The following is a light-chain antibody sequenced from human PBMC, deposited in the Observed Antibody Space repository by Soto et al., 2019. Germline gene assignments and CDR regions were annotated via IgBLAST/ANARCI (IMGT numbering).Light chain of an antibody. J-gene: IGKJ4*01. V-gene: IGKV3-15*01. CDR2: DAS. CDR1: QNVYNN. Sequence: EIVMTHAPATLSVSPGEGATPSCKASQNVYNNLAWYQQRPGQPPRLLIYDASTRATGISARFSGSGYGTEFTLTISSLQSEDFAVYFCQQCRNWPLTFGGGTKV. CDR3: QQCRNWPLT.